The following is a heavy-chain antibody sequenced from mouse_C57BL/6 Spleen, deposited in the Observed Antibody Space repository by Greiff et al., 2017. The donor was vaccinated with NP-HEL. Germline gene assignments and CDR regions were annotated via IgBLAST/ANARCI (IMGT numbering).Heavy chain of an antibody. V-gene: IGHV1-82*01. CDR3: ARWNDYDEGYYFDY. Sequence: LVESGASVKISCKASGYAFSSSWMNWVKQRPGKGLEWIGRIYPGDGDTNYNGKFKGKATLTADKSSSTAYMQLSSLTSEDSAFYFCARWNDYDEGYYFDYWGQGTTLTVSS. D-gene: IGHD2-4*01. CDR1: GYAFSSSW. CDR2: IYPGDGDT. J-gene: IGHJ2*01.